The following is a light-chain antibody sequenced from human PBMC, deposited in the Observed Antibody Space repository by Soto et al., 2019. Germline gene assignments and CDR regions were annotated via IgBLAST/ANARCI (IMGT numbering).Light chain of an antibody. V-gene: IGLV2-11*01. CDR3: CSYTSSSIRV. J-gene: IGLJ3*02. Sequence: QSALTQPRSVSGSPRQSVTISCTGTSSNVGDYDYVSWYQQHPGKAPRLVIYDVTKRPSGVPDRFSGSRSGNTASLTISGLQADDEADYYCCSYTSSSIRVFGGGTKLTVL. CDR2: DVT. CDR1: SSNVGDYDY.